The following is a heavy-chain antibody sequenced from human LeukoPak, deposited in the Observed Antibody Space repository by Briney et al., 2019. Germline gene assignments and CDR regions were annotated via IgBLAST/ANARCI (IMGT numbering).Heavy chain of an antibody. CDR2: IYPGDSDT. CDR1: GYTFTNYW. CDR3: ARPLTILRGVVTSSDY. J-gene: IGHJ4*02. V-gene: IGHV5-51*01. D-gene: IGHD3-10*01. Sequence: GESLKISCKGSGYTFTNYWIGWVRQPPGKGLEWMGIIYPGDSDTRYSPSFQGQVTISADKSISTAYLQWSSLRASDTAMYYCARPLTILRGVVTSSDYWGQGTQVTVSS.